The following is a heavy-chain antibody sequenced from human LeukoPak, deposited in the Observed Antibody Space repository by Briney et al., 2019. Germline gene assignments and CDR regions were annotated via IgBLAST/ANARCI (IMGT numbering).Heavy chain of an antibody. V-gene: IGHV3-48*01. CDR1: GFTFSSHR. CDR2: ISRSSSDI. Sequence: GGSLRLSCAASGFTFSSHRMNWVRQAPGKGLEWVSDISRSSSDIHYADSVTGRLTISRDNAKNSVYLQMNSLRVEDTAVYYCARDSGRYGYYMDVWGKGTTVTVSS. D-gene: IGHD1-26*01. J-gene: IGHJ6*04. CDR3: ARDSGRYGYYMDV.